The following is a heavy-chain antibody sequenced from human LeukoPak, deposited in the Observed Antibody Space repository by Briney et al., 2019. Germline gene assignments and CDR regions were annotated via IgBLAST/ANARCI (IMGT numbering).Heavy chain of an antibody. V-gene: IGHV3-9*01. CDR3: VKVSRWRYEPLDI. Sequence: GRSLRLSCAASGFNFDGYAMHWVRQAPGKGLEWVSGTSWNSGDIGYADSVKGRFTISKDNAKNGLYLQMNSLRPEDTALYYCVKVSRWRYEPLDIWGQGTMVTVSS. J-gene: IGHJ3*02. D-gene: IGHD2-2*01. CDR2: TSWNSGDI. CDR1: GFNFDGYA.